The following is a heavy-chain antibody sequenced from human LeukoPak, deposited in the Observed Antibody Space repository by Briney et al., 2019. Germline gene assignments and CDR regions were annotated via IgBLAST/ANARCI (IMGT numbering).Heavy chain of an antibody. V-gene: IGHV3-74*01. J-gene: IGHJ4*02. CDR3: ARDYYDSSGYYG. CDR2: INSDGSST. D-gene: IGHD3-22*01. Sequence: GGSPRLSCAASGFTFSRYWMHWVRQAPGKGLVWVSRINSDGSSTRYGDSVKGRFTISRDNAKNTLYLQMNSLRAEDTAVYYCARDYYDSSGYYGWGQGTLVTVSS. CDR1: GFTFSRYW.